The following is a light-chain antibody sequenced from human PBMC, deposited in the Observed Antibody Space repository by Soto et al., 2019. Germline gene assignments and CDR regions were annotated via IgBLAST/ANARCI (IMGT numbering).Light chain of an antibody. CDR1: QTITSN. Sequence: VMTQSPATLSVSPGNTVTLSCRANQTITSNLAWYQQKPGQAPTLLIYGASTRATGIPVRFSGSGSGTEFALTISSLQSEDFAVYYCQHYNNWIASFGGGTKVDIK. J-gene: IGKJ4*01. CDR3: QHYNNWIAS. V-gene: IGKV3-15*01. CDR2: GAS.